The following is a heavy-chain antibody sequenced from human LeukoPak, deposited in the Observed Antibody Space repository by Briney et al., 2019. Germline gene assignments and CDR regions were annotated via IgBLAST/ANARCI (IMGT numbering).Heavy chain of an antibody. CDR3: ARDFVKLLAYMDV. J-gene: IGHJ6*03. CDR2: ISSSGSTI. V-gene: IGHV3-48*03. D-gene: IGHD2-15*01. CDR1: GFTFSSYE. Sequence: GGSLRLSCAASGFTFSSYEMNWVRQAPGKGLEWVSYISSSGSTIYYADSVKGRFTIPRDNAKNSLYLQMNSLRAEDTAVYYCARDFVKLLAYMDVWGKGTTVTISS.